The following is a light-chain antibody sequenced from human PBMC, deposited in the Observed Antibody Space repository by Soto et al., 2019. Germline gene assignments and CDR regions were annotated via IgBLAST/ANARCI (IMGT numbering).Light chain of an antibody. CDR1: QSLLYSNGYNY. Sequence: DIVMTQSPLSLPVTPGEPASISCRSSQSLLYSNGYNYLDWYLQKPGQSPQLLIYLGSNRASGVPDRFSGSGSGTDFTLKISRVETEDVGVYSRMQALQDRTFGQGTKVEIK. J-gene: IGKJ1*01. CDR2: LGS. CDR3: MQALQDRT. V-gene: IGKV2-28*01.